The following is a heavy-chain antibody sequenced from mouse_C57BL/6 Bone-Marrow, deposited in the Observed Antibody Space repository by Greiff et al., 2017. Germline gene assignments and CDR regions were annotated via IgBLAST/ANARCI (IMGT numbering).Heavy chain of an antibody. V-gene: IGHV1-55*01. D-gene: IGHD4-1*01. J-gene: IGHJ2*01. CDR2: IYPTSGRT. CDR3: ARSGPLGRSVDY. CDR1: GYTFTSYW. Sequence: QVQLQQPGAELVKPGASVKMSCKASGYTFTSYWITWVKQRPGQCLEWIGDIYPTSGRTNYNEKFKSKAILTVDTSSNTAYMQRSSLTSEDSAVFYCARSGPLGRSVDYWGQGATLTGSS.